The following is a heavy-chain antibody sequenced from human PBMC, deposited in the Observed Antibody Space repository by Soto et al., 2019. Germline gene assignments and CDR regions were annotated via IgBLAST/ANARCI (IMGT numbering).Heavy chain of an antibody. V-gene: IGHV4-39*01. Sequence: PSETLSLTCTVSGGSISSSSYYWGWIRQPPGKGLEWIGSIYYSGSTYYNPSLKSRVTISVDTSKNQFSLKLSSVTAADTAVYYFARHTYYYDSSGYSWFDPWGQGTLVTVSS. CDR3: ARHTYYYDSSGYSWFDP. D-gene: IGHD3-22*01. J-gene: IGHJ5*02. CDR1: GGSISSSSYY. CDR2: IYYSGST.